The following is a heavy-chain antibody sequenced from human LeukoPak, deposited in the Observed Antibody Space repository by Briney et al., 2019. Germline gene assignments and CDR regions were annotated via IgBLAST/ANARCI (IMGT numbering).Heavy chain of an antibody. CDR2: IYYSGST. V-gene: IGHV4-61*01. J-gene: IGHJ4*02. D-gene: IGHD3-10*01. CDR1: GGSVSSGSYY. Sequence: SETLSLTCTVSGGSVSSGSYYWSWIRQPPGKGLEWIGYIYYSGSTNYNPSLKSRVTISVDTSKNQFSLKLSSVTAADTAVYYCARAPELDYYGSGSQFDYWGQGTLVTVSS. CDR3: ARAPELDYYGSGSQFDY.